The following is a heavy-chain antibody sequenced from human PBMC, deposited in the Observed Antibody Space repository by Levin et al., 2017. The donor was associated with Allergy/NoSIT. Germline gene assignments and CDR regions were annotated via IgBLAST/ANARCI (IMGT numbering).Heavy chain of an antibody. V-gene: IGHV1-46*01. D-gene: IGHD3-9*01. J-gene: IGHJ4*02. Sequence: AASVKVSCKASGYTFTTRYIHWVRQAPGQGLEWMGLINPDSGTTGYALKFRGRVTMTRDTSTGTVYMEVKSLKSGETAVFFCARESGHYTVLTGYYGHFDLWGQGTQVTVSS. CDR3: ARESGHYTVLTGYYGHFDL. CDR1: GYTFTTRY. CDR2: INPDSGTT.